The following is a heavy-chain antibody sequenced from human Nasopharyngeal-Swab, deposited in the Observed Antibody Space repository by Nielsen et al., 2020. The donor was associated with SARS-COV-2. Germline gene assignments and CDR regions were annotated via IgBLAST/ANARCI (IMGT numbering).Heavy chain of an antibody. D-gene: IGHD2-2*01. CDR1: GFTFSSYG. CDR3: AKEGSTSCYLMCWFDP. V-gene: IGHV3-30*18. CDR2: ISYDGSNK. J-gene: IGHJ5*02. Sequence: GESLKISCAASGFTFSSYGMHWVRQAPGKGLEWVAVISYDGSNKYYADSVKGRFTISRDNSKNTLYLQMNSLRAEDTAVYYFAKEGSTSCYLMCWFDPWGQGTLVTVSS.